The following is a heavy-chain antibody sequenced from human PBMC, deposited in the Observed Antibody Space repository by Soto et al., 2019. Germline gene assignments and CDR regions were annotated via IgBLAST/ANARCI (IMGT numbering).Heavy chain of an antibody. CDR2: IIPIFGTA. CDR3: ARAPLLAVANYYYSGMEV. D-gene: IGHD6-19*01. Sequence: QVRLVQSGAEVKKPGSSVKVSCKASGGTFSSYAISWVRQAPGQGLEWMGGIIPIFGTANYAQKFQCRVTITADESTSTGYMELSSLRSEDTAVYYCARAPLLAVANYYYSGMEVWGQGTTVTASS. V-gene: IGHV1-69*01. J-gene: IGHJ6*02. CDR1: GGTFSSYA.